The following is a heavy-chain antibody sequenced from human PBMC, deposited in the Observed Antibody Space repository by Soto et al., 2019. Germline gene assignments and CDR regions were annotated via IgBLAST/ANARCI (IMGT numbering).Heavy chain of an antibody. D-gene: IGHD2-15*01. Sequence: GGSLRLSCAASGSPFSSYSMNWVRQAPGKGLEWVSSISSSSSYIYYADSVKGRFTISRDNAKNSLYLQMNSLRAEDTAVYYCARAQGYCSGGSCYRYFDYWGQGTLVTVSS. J-gene: IGHJ4*02. CDR3: ARAQGYCSGGSCYRYFDY. CDR1: GSPFSSYS. V-gene: IGHV3-21*01. CDR2: ISSSSSYI.